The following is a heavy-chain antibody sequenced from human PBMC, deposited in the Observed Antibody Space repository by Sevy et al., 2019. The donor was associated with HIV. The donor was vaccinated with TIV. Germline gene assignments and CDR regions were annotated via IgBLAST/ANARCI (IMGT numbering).Heavy chain of an antibody. CDR1: GFTFNSYA. Sequence: GGSLRLSCAASGFTFNSYAMNWVRQAPGKGLQWVATISNDGGDDFYADSVKGRFTISRDNSKNSAHLQMRNLRPEDTAIYYCTTLTHCANVECPTDYWGQGTLVTVSS. CDR2: ISNDGGDD. D-gene: IGHD2-8*01. V-gene: IGHV3-30-3*01. J-gene: IGHJ4*02. CDR3: TTLTHCANVECPTDY.